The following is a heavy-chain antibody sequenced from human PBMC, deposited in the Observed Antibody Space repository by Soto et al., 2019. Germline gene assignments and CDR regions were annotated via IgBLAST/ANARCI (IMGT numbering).Heavy chain of an antibody. Sequence: PGGSLRLSCAASGFTFSSYWMSWVRQAPGKGLVWVSRINSDGSTTNYADSVKGRITISRDNAKNTVYLQVNSLRAEDTAVYYCARETYRSFYFDFWGQGTLVTVS. CDR1: GFTFSSYW. J-gene: IGHJ4*02. CDR2: INSDGSTT. CDR3: ARETYRSFYFDF. V-gene: IGHV3-74*01. D-gene: IGHD3-10*01.